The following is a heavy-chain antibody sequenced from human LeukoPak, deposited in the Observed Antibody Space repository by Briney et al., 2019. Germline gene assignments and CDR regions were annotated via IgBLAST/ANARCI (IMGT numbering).Heavy chain of an antibody. J-gene: IGHJ5*02. CDR3: FCNNLTPGGNWFDP. Sequence: PGGSLKLSCVGFGFSFSDSAIHWVRQAAGKPLEWVGRIRSEPKNLATAYAASVKGRFTISRDDSKNTAYLQMDGLKNEDTALFYCFCNNLTPGGNWFDPWGQGTLVTVSS. CDR1: GFSFSDSA. CDR2: IRSEPKNLAT. V-gene: IGHV3-73*01. D-gene: IGHD4-23*01.